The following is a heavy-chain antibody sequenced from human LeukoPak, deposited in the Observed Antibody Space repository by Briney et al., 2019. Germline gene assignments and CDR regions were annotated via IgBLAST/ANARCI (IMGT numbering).Heavy chain of an antibody. Sequence: GASVTVSCKASGYTFTSYGISWVRQAPGQGLEWMGWISAYNGNTNYAQKLQGRVTMTTDTSTSTAYMELRGLRSDDTAVYYCARAQWLLFPFDYWGQGTLVTVSS. CDR2: ISAYNGNT. CDR1: GYTFTSYG. D-gene: IGHD3-3*01. CDR3: ARAQWLLFPFDY. J-gene: IGHJ4*02. V-gene: IGHV1-18*01.